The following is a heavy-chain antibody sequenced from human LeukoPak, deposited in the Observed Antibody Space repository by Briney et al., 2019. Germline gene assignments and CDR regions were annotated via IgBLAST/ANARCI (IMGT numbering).Heavy chain of an antibody. Sequence: SETLSLTCTVSGGSISSSSYYWGWIRQPPGKGLEWIGSIYYSGSTYYNPSLKSRVTISVDTSKNQFSLKLSSVTAADTAVYYCARGTHPPGYSSSWTDSYYYYYGMDVWGQGTTVTVSS. V-gene: IGHV4-39*01. D-gene: IGHD6-13*01. CDR2: IYYSGST. CDR3: ARGTHPPGYSSSWTDSYYYYYGMDV. CDR1: GGSISSSSYY. J-gene: IGHJ6*02.